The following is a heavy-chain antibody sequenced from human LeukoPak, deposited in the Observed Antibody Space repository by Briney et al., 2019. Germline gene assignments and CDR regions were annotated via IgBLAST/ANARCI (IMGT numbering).Heavy chain of an antibody. Sequence: SQTLSLTCAISGDTVSSNSAAWNWIRQSPSRGLEWLERTYYRSKWYNDYAVSVKSRITINPDTSKNQFSLQLNSVTPEDTAVYYCARSPILVATNTEFDYWGQGTLVTVSS. CDR1: GDTVSSNSAA. D-gene: IGHD5-12*01. V-gene: IGHV6-1*01. CDR3: ARSPILVATNTEFDY. J-gene: IGHJ4*02. CDR2: TYYRSKWYN.